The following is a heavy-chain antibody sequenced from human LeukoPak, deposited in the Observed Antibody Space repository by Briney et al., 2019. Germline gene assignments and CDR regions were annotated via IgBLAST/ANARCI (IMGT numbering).Heavy chain of an antibody. Sequence: PGGSLRLSCAASGFTFSSYSMNWVRQAPGKGLEWVSYISSSSSTIYYADSVKGRFTISRDNAKNSLYLQMDGLGTEDTAVYYCASTVPAHSHATFDYWGQGTLVIVSA. V-gene: IGHV3-48*01. D-gene: IGHD2-15*01. J-gene: IGHJ4*02. CDR1: GFTFSSYS. CDR3: ASTVPAHSHATFDY. CDR2: ISSSSSTI.